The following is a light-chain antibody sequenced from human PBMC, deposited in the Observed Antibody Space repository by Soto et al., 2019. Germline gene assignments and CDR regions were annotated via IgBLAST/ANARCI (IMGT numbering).Light chain of an antibody. Sequence: DIQMTQSPSSVSASVGDRVTITCRATQVISSWLAWYQQKPGKAPKLLIYATSNLQSGVPSRFSGSGSGTDCTLTITSLQPEDFATYYCQQANSFPYTFGQGTKLEIK. V-gene: IGKV1-12*01. J-gene: IGKJ2*01. CDR1: QVISSW. CDR3: QQANSFPYT. CDR2: ATS.